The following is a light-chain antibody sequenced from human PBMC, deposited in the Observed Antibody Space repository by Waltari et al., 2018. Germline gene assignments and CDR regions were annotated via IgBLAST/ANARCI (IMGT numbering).Light chain of an antibody. CDR1: YSNIGNNV. V-gene: IGLV1-44*01. CDR3: AAWDDSLNGHWV. J-gene: IGLJ3*02. Sequence: QSVLTQPPSASGTPGQRVTTSCSGTYSNIGNNVVNWYQQFPGKAPKLLIYRNDQRPSGVPDRFSGSKSGSSASLAISGRQSEDEADYYCAAWDDSLNGHWVFGGGTKVTVL. CDR2: RND.